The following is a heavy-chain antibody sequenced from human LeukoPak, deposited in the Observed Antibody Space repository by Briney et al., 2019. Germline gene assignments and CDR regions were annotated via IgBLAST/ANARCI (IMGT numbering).Heavy chain of an antibody. CDR2: IYYSRST. J-gene: IGHJ4*02. V-gene: IGHV4-59*08. CDR3: ARHSTSGYYYDFDY. D-gene: IGHD3-22*01. Sequence: SETLSLTCTVSGGSISSYYWSWIRQPPGKGLEWIGYIYYSRSTNYNPSLKSRVTISVDTSKNQFSLKLSSVTAADTAVYYCARHSTSGYYYDFDYWGQGTLVTVSS. CDR1: GGSISSYY.